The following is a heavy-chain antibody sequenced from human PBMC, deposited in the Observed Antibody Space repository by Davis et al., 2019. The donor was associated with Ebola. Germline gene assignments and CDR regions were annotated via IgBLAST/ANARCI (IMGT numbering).Heavy chain of an antibody. CDR1: GGSISSYY. CDR2: IYTSGST. Sequence: SETLSLTCTVSGGSISSYYWSWIRQPAGKGLEWIVRIYTSGSTNYNPSLKSRVTMSVDTSKNQFSLKVRSVTAADTAVYYCARGLSCSGGSCYYFDYWGQGTLVTVSS. J-gene: IGHJ4*02. D-gene: IGHD2-15*01. V-gene: IGHV4-4*07. CDR3: ARGLSCSGGSCYYFDY.